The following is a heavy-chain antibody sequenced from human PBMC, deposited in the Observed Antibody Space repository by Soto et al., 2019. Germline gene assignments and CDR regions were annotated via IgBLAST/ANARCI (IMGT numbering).Heavy chain of an antibody. CDR3: ARVYSSWYYDY. CDR1: GGTFSSYT. Sequence: SVKVSCKASGGTFSSYTIIWVRQAPGQGLEWMGRIIPILGIANYAQKFQGRVTITADKSPSTAYMELNSLRAEDTAVYYCARVYSSWYYDYSGQGALVT. J-gene: IGHJ4*02. CDR2: IIPILGIA. V-gene: IGHV1-69*02. D-gene: IGHD6-13*01.